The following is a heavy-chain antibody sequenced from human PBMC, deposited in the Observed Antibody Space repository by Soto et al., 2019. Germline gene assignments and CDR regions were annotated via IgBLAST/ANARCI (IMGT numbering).Heavy chain of an antibody. Sequence: PGGSLRLSCAASGFSLSSSGMHCVRQAPGKGLEWLAVSSFDGTQQFYGDSVKGRFTVSRDNSNNTLYLEMNSLRTEDTAVYYCAKQLRGSGWYPLDSWGQGTPVTVSS. CDR1: GFSLSSSG. J-gene: IGHJ4*02. CDR3: AKQLRGSGWYPLDS. CDR2: SSFDGTQQ. V-gene: IGHV3-30*18. D-gene: IGHD6-19*01.